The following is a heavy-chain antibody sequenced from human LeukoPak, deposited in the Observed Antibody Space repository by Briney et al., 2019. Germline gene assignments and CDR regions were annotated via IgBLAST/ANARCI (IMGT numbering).Heavy chain of an antibody. J-gene: IGHJ4*02. CDR1: GYSISSGYY. D-gene: IGHD5-18*01. CDR2: IYHSGST. CDR3: ASCRDTATADPYFDY. V-gene: IGHV4-38-2*02. Sequence: SETLSLTCTVSGYSISSGYYWGWIRQPPGKGLEWIGSIYHSGSTYYNPSLKSRVTISVDTSKNQFSLKLSSVTAADTAVYYCASCRDTATADPYFDYWGPGTLVTVSS.